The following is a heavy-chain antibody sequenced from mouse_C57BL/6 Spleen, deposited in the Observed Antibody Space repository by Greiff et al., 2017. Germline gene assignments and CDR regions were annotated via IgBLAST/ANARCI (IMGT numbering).Heavy chain of an antibody. D-gene: IGHD2-1*01. J-gene: IGHJ4*01. CDR3: ASNLLLRGAMDY. CDR1: GFTFSDYG. V-gene: IGHV5-17*01. Sequence: EVQRVESGGGLVKPGGSLKLSCAASGFTFSDYGMHWVRQAPEKGLEWVAYISSGSSTIYYADTVKGRFTISRDNAKNTLFLQMTSLRSEDTAMYYCASNLLLRGAMDYWGQGTSVTVAS. CDR2: ISSGSSTI.